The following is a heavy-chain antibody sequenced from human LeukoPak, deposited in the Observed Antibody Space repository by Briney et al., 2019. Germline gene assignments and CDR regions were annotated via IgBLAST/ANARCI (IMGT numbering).Heavy chain of an antibody. CDR3: ARGPRLAMVRGVIILRGYDY. CDR2: INHSGST. D-gene: IGHD3-10*01. V-gene: IGHV4-34*01. Sequence: PSETLSLTCAVYGGSFSGYYWSWIRQPPGKGLEWIGEINHSGSTNYNPSLKSRVTISVDTSKNQFSLKLSSVTAADTAVYYCARGPRLAMVRGVIILRGYDYWGQGTLVTVSS. CDR1: GGSFSGYY. J-gene: IGHJ4*02.